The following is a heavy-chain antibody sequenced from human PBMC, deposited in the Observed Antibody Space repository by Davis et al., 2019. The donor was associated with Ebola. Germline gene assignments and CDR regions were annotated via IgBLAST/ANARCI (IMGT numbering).Heavy chain of an antibody. CDR1: GYSFTTYW. V-gene: IGHV5-51*01. J-gene: IGHJ6*03. CDR2: IYPGDSDT. CDR3: ARHGYCNRTSCHYYYYYYMDV. D-gene: IGHD2-2*03. Sequence: GESLKISCKASGYSFTTYWIAWVRQMPGKGLEWMGIIYPGDSDTNYSPSFQGHVIISADKSISTAYLQWSSLKASDTAMYYCARHGYCNRTSCHYYYYYYMDVWGKGTTVTVSS.